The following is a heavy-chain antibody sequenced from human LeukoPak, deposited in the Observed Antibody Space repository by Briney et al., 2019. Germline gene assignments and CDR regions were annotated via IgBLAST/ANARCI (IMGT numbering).Heavy chain of an antibody. CDR1: GFTFSSYG. CDR2: IWYDGSNK. V-gene: IGHV3-33*01. D-gene: IGHD5-18*01. Sequence: PGGSLRLSCAASGFTFSSYGMHWVRQAPGKGLEWVAVIWYDGSNKYYADSVMGRFTISRDNSENTLYLHMNSLRAEDTAVYYCARCGYSYGCRSLFDYWGQGTLVTVSS. J-gene: IGHJ4*02. CDR3: ARCGYSYGCRSLFDY.